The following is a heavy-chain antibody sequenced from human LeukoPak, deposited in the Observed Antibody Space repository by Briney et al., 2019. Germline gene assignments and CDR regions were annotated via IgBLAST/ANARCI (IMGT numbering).Heavy chain of an antibody. J-gene: IGHJ6*03. CDR1: GYTFISYT. CDR2: INAGNGNT. D-gene: IGHD1-14*01. Sequence: ASVKVSCKASGYTFISYTIHWVRQAPGQRLEWIGWINAGNGNTKYSQEFQDRVTITRDTSASTAYMELSSLGSEDMGVYYCARARYETRIWPKSRYDYYHYMDVWGKGTTVTVSS. CDR3: ARARYETRIWPKSRYDYYHYMDV. V-gene: IGHV1-3*03.